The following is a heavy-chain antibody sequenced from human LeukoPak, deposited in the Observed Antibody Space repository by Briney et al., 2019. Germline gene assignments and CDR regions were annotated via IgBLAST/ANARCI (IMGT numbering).Heavy chain of an antibody. D-gene: IGHD6-19*01. J-gene: IGHJ4*02. CDR3: AVSRVSQWHY. V-gene: IGHV1-2*02. Sequence: GASVKVSCKASRYTFSGYYIHWVRQAPGQGLEWMGWITPHSGGTNYEQKFQGRVTMTRDSSINTAYMELSSLRSDDTAVYYCAVSRVSQWHYWGPGTLVTVSS. CDR2: ITPHSGGT. CDR1: RYTFSGYY.